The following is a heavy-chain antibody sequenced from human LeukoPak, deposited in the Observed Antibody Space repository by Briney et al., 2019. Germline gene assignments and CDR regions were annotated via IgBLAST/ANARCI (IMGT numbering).Heavy chain of an antibody. Sequence: ASETLSLTCAVYGGSFSGYYWSWIRQPPGKGLEWIGEINHSGSTSYNPSLKSRVTISVDTSKNQFSLKLSSVTAADTAVYYCARAILYSNYLRPRDSPIDYWGQGTLVTVSS. V-gene: IGHV4-34*01. J-gene: IGHJ4*02. CDR1: GGSFSGYY. CDR2: INHSGST. CDR3: ARAILYSNYLRPRDSPIDY. D-gene: IGHD4-11*01.